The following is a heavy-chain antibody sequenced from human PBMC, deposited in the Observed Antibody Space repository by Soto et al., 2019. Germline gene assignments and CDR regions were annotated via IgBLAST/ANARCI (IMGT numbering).Heavy chain of an antibody. D-gene: IGHD1-26*01. CDR2: IHSSSSYT. V-gene: IGHV3-11*05. J-gene: IGHJ4*02. CDR1: GFTFSDFY. Sequence: GGSLRLSCAASGFTFSDFYMSWVRQAPGKGLEWVSYIHSSSSYTNYADSVKGRFTISRDNAKNSLYLQMNSLRAEDTAVYYCARAGELLTPFDYWGQGTLVTVSS. CDR3: ARAGELLTPFDY.